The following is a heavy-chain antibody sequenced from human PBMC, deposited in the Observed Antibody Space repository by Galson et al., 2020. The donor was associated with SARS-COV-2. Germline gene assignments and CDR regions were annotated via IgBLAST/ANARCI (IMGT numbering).Heavy chain of an antibody. CDR3: ARHFSAVADFPLINWFDP. Sequence: HGESLKISCKGSGSSFTSYWISWVRQMPGKGLEWMGRIDPSDSYTNYSPSFQGHVTISADKSISTAYLQWSSLKASDTAMYYCARHFSAVADFPLINWFDPWGQGILVTVSS. V-gene: IGHV5-10-1*01. CDR2: IDPSDSYT. CDR1: GSSFTSYW. J-gene: IGHJ5*02. D-gene: IGHD6-19*01.